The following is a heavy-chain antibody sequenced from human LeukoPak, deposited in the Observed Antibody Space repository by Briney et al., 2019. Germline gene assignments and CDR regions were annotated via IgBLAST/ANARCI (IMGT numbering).Heavy chain of an antibody. CDR1: GRSISISSYC. J-gene: IGHJ4*02. Sequence: SETLSLTCTVSGRSISISSYCWGWIRQPPGKGLEWIGTIYYSGSTYYNPSLKSRVTISVDTSKNQFSLELSSVTAADTAVYYCASFGLLFDYWGQGTLVTVSS. V-gene: IGHV4-39*01. D-gene: IGHD2-15*01. CDR3: ASFGLLFDY. CDR2: IYYSGST.